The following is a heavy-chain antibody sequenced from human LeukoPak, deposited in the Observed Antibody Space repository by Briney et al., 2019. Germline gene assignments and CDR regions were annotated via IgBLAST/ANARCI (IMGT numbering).Heavy chain of an antibody. CDR1: GYTFTNYN. V-gene: IGHV1-46*01. CDR3: ARKFSSSRSY. J-gene: IGHJ4*02. Sequence: GASVKVSCKASGYTFTNYNMHWVRQAPGQGLEWMGTINPSGYSANFAQKFQGRVTMTSDTSTSTVYMELSSLRSEDTAVYYCARKFSSSRSYWGQGTLVTVSS. CDR2: INPSGYSA. D-gene: IGHD6-6*01.